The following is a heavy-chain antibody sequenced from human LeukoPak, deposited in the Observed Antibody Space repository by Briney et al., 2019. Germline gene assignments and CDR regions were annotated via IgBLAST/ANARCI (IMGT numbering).Heavy chain of an antibody. J-gene: IGHJ2*01. CDR3: ARDLPIVGANYKYLDL. V-gene: IGHV1-18*01. CDR2: ISAYNGNT. Sequence: GASVKVSCKASGYTFTSYGISWVRQAPGQGLEWMGWISAYNGNTNYAQKLQGRVTMTTDTSTSTAYMELRSLRSDDTAVYYCARDLPIVGANYKYLDLWGRGTLVTVSS. D-gene: IGHD1-26*01. CDR1: GYTFTSYG.